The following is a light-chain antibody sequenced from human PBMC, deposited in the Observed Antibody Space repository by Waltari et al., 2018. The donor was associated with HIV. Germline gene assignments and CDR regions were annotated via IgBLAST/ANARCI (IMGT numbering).Light chain of an antibody. Sequence: QSALTQPASMSGSPGQSITISCAGTRSDIGDYNFVSWFQQHPGKAPKLIFHDVSHSVSEVSECFSASKAGNTASLTIGGLQPEDEADYYCSSYSSSNTVVFGGGTKLTVL. J-gene: IGLJ2*01. V-gene: IGLV2-14*03. CDR2: DVS. CDR1: RSDIGDYNF. CDR3: SSYSSSNTVV.